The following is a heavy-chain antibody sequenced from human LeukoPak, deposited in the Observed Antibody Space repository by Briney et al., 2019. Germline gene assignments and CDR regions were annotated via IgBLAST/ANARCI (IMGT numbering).Heavy chain of an antibody. V-gene: IGHV4-59*01. CDR3: ARGKGYFDY. Sequence: SETLSLTCTVSGDSINNYYWSWIRQPPGKGLEWIGYIYYSGSTNYNPSLKSRVTISVNTSKNQFSLNLKSVTAADTAVYYCARGKGYFDYWGQGTLVTVSS. J-gene: IGHJ4*02. CDR2: IYYSGST. CDR1: GDSINNYY.